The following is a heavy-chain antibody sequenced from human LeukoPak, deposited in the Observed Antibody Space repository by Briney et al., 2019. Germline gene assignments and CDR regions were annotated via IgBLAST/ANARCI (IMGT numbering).Heavy chain of an antibody. CDR3: ASLGNSSGWIRFDY. D-gene: IGHD6-19*01. J-gene: IGHJ4*02. CDR1: GGSISSCY. CDR2: IYYNGST. V-gene: IGHV4-59*01. Sequence: SETLSLTCTVSGGSISSCYWSWIRQPPGKGLEWIGYIYYNGSTNYNPSLKSRVTISVDTSKNQFSLKLSSVTAADTAVYYCASLGNSSGWIRFDYWGQGTLVTVSS.